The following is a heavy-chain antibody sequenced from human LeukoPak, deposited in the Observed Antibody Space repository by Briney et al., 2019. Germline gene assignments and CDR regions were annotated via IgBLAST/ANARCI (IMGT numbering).Heavy chain of an antibody. D-gene: IGHD5-12*01. CDR2: INPNSGGT. CDR3: ARVISVATITDFDY. V-gene: IGHV1-2*02. J-gene: IGHJ4*02. CDR1: GYTFTGYY. Sequence: ASVKVSCKASGYTFTGYYMHWVRQAPGQGLEWMGWINPNSGGTNYAQKFQGRVTMTRDTSISTAYMELSRLRSDDTAVYYCARVISVATITDFDYWGQGTLVTVSS.